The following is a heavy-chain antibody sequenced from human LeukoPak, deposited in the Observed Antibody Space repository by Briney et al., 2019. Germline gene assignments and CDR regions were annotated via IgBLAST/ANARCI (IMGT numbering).Heavy chain of an antibody. Sequence: PGGSLRLSCATAGFSFSRYSLIWVRQAPGKGLEWVASITGRSSYIYYSDSVKGRFTVSRDNAKKSLYLRMNSLKASDTAMYYCARHPLGLHDYYYMDVWGKGTTVTVSS. CDR1: GFSFSRYS. V-gene: IGHV3-21*04. CDR2: ITGRSSYI. CDR3: ARHPLGLHDYYYMDV. J-gene: IGHJ6*03. D-gene: IGHD4-11*01.